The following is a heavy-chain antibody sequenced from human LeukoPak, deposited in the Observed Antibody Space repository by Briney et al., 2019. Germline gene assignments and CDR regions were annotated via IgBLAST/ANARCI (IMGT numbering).Heavy chain of an antibody. CDR2: INTDGSST. J-gene: IGHJ6*03. D-gene: IGHD2-2*01. CDR3: ARSPRCSSTSCPDYYYYMDV. CDR1: GFTFSSYW. Sequence: GGSLRLSCAASGFTFSSYWMHWVRQAPGKGLVWVSRINTDGSSTSYADSVKGRFTISRDNAKNTAYLQMNSLRAEDTAVYYCARSPRCSSTSCPDYYYYMDVWGKGTTVTVSS. V-gene: IGHV3-74*01.